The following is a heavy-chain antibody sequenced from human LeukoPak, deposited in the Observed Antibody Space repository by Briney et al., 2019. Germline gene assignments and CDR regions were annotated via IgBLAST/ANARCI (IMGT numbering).Heavy chain of an antibody. J-gene: IGHJ6*03. V-gene: IGHV3-33*06. CDR2: IWHDGSVE. Sequence: GWSLRLSCAASGFTFSRLGMQWVRQAPGKGLEWVAMIWHDGSVEEYADSVKGRFSISRDNSQNTLYLQMNRLRDDDTAVYYCAKEGDQFRGYLDAWGKGTTVTVSS. CDR1: GFTFSRLG. CDR3: AKEGDQFRGYLDA. D-gene: IGHD3-16*01.